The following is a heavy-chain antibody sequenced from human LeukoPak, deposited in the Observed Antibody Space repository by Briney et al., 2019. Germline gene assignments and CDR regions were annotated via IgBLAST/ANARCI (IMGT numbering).Heavy chain of an antibody. CDR2: IYTSGST. J-gene: IGHJ3*02. CDR1: GGSISSGSYY. CDR3: ARHTVLTRVFDI. V-gene: IGHV4-61*02. D-gene: IGHD4-23*01. Sequence: SETLSLTCTVSGGSISSGSYYWSWIRQPAGKGLEWIGRIYTSGSTSYNPSLESRLTMSVDTSKNQFSLRLSSVTAADTAVYYCARHTVLTRVFDIWGQGTVVTVSS.